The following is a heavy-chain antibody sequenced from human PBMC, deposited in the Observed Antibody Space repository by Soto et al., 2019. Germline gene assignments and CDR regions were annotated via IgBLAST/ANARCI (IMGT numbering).Heavy chain of an antibody. CDR3: ARTEDYGEDNWFAP. J-gene: IGHJ5*02. Sequence: PRGSLRLSCAASGFTFSSYEMNWVRQAPGKGLEWVSYISSSGSTIYYADSVKGRFTISRDNAKNSLYLQMNSLRAEDTAVYYCARTEDYGEDNWFAPWGQGTLVTVSS. D-gene: IGHD4-17*01. V-gene: IGHV3-48*03. CDR1: GFTFSSYE. CDR2: ISSSGSTI.